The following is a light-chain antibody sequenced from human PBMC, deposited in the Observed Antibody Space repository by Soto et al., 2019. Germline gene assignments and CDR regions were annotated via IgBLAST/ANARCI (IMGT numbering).Light chain of an antibody. V-gene: IGKV1-5*03. J-gene: IGKJ1*01. CDR3: QHYNTYPWT. Sequence: DIEITQSPSILSASVGDRFTITCRASQSISSWLAWYPQKPGKAPNILIYKASHLENGVPSRFSGSGSGTECTLTISSLQPGDFETDYCQHYNTYPWTFGQGTKVDI. CDR2: KAS. CDR1: QSISSW.